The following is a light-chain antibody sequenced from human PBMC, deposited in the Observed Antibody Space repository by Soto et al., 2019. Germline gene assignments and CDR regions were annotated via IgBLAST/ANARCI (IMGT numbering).Light chain of an antibody. J-gene: IGKJ4*01. CDR1: QSVSSSY. Sequence: EIVLTQSPGTLSLSPGERATLSCRASQSVSSSYLAWYQQKPGQAPRLLIYGASSRATGIPDRFSSSASGTYFTITISRLEPEDFAVYYCQQYGSSPLTFGGGTKVEIK. CDR3: QQYGSSPLT. V-gene: IGKV3-20*01. CDR2: GAS.